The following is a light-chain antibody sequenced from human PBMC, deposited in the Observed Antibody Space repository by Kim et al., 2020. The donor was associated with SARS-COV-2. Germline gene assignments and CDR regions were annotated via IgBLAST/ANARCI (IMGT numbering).Light chain of an antibody. J-gene: IGLJ2*01. CDR1: SSDVAASTF. CDR3: SSFRSGNTLL. CDR2: DVD. Sequence: GQLIIISCNGTSSDVAASTFVSWYQQHPGEAHQVIIYDVDNRPSGVSNRFSGSKSGTTASLTISEVQAEDAADYYCSSFRSGNTLLFGGGTQLTVL. V-gene: IGLV2-14*03.